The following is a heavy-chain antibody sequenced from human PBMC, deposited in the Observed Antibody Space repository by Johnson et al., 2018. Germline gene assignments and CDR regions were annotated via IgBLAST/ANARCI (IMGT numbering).Heavy chain of an antibody. CDR3: ARDFSF. D-gene: IGHD2/OR15-2a*01. J-gene: IGHJ4*02. CDR1: GESLSGHS. V-gene: IGHV4-34*01. Sequence: QVQLQQWGAGLLKXSETLSLXCSVYGESLSGHSWSWIRQPPGKGLECIGEINHRGSIIYSSSLKCRITISVDTSKNLFSLRLTSVTAADMAVYYCARDFSFWGQGTLVTVSS. CDR2: INHRGSI.